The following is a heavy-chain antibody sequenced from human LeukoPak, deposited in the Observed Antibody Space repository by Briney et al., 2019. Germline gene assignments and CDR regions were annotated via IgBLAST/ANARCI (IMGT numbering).Heavy chain of an antibody. CDR2: INHSGST. D-gene: IGHD3-9*01. J-gene: IGHJ5*02. CDR3: ARAVLRYFDWFRFDP. CDR1: GGSFSGYY. V-gene: IGHV4-34*01. Sequence: PSETLSLTCAVYGGSFSGYYWSWIRQPPGKGLEWIGGINHSGSTNYNPSLKSRGTISVDTSKNQFSLKLSSVTAADTAVYYCARAVLRYFDWFRFDPWGQGTLVTVSS.